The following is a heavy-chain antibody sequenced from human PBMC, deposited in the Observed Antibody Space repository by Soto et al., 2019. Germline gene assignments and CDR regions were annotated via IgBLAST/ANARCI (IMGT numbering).Heavy chain of an antibody. CDR2: ISYDGSKK. V-gene: IGHV3-30*18. J-gene: IGHJ6*02. CDR3: AKAIENYSTGYYKPFYYFGVDV. D-gene: IGHD3-22*01. CDR1: GFTFGSYG. Sequence: GGSLRLSCAASGFTFGSYGMHSVRQAPGKGLEWVAGISYDGSKKYYGESVKGRFTISSDNSKNTLYLQMNSLRVEDTAVYYCAKAIENYSTGYYKPFYYFGVDVWGQGTTVTVSS.